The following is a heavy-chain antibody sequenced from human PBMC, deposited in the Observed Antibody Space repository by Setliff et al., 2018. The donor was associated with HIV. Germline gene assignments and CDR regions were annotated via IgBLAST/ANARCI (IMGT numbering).Heavy chain of an antibody. D-gene: IGHD5-12*01. CDR3: ATTRPTYRVKWFDP. V-gene: IGHV1-46*01. J-gene: IGHJ5*02. CDR1: GYIFTTYY. CDR2: INPSVGST. Sequence: ASVKVSCKASGYIFTTYYMHWVRQAPGQGLEWMAVINPSVGSTNFAQMFQGRVTMTRDTSTSTVYMELSSLRSEDTAVYYCATTRPTYRVKWFDPWGQGTLVTVSS.